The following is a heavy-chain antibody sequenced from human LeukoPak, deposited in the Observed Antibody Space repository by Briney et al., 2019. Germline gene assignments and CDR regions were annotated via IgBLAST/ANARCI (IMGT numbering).Heavy chain of an antibody. J-gene: IGHJ4*02. Sequence: SVKVSCKASGGTXSSYAISGVRQAPGQGLEWMGRIIPILGIANYAQKFQGRVTITADKSTSTAYMQLSSLRSEDTAVYYCARHMAVAGDNNGGYFDYWGQGTLVTVSS. CDR1: GGTXSSYA. CDR3: ARHMAVAGDNNGGYFDY. V-gene: IGHV1-69*04. CDR2: IIPILGIA. D-gene: IGHD6-19*01.